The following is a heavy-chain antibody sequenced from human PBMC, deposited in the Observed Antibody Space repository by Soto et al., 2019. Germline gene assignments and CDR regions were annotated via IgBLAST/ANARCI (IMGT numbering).Heavy chain of an antibody. D-gene: IGHD2-8*01. J-gene: IGHJ4*02. CDR2: LFGNGGGI. Sequence: EVQLLESGGGLIQPGGSLRLSCEASGFTFSTYAMSWVRQAPGKGLEWVSGLFGNGGGISYADSVMGRFTISRDNSNNMLYLEMHSLRVEDTGVYYCAKDRQPDGLWPFDHWGQGTLVTVSS. CDR1: GFTFSTYA. CDR3: AKDRQPDGLWPFDH. V-gene: IGHV3-23*01.